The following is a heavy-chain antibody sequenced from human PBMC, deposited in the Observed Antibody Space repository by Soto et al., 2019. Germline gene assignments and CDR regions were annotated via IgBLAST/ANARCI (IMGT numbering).Heavy chain of an antibody. Sequence: EVQLLESGVGLVQPGGSLRLSGVVSGFTFSSHSMSWVRQAPGKGLEWVSSISTSGSGTYHADSVKGRFAISRDNSKNTLFLQMNSLRAEDTAEYYCARGSSELGYWGQGTLVTVSS. V-gene: IGHV3-23*01. CDR2: ISTSGSGT. D-gene: IGHD3-10*01. J-gene: IGHJ4*02. CDR3: ARGSSELGY. CDR1: GFTFSSHS.